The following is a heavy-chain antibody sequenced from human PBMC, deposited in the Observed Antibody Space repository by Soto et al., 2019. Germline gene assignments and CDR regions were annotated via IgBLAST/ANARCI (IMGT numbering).Heavy chain of an antibody. CDR2: IKPNSGGT. D-gene: IGHD6-13*01. CDR1: GYTFTGYY. CDR3: ARGIAAAAARGMDV. V-gene: IGHV1-2*04. Sequence: QVQLVQSGAEVKKPGASVKVSCKASGYTFTGYYMHWVRQAPGQGLEWMGWIKPNSGGTNYAQKFQGWVTMTRDTSISTAYMELSRLRSDDTAVYYWARGIAAAAARGMDVWGQVTTVTVSS. J-gene: IGHJ6*02.